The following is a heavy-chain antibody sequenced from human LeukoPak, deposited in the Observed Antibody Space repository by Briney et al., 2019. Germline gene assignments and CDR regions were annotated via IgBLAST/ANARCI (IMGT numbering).Heavy chain of an antibody. V-gene: IGHV3-30-3*01. D-gene: IGHD6-13*01. CDR1: GFTFSSYA. CDR3: AKDAGIAAAGQGLTHYGMDV. J-gene: IGHJ6*02. Sequence: GGSLRLSCAASGFTFSSYAMHWVRQAPGKGLEWVAVISYDGSNKYYADSVKGRFTISRDNAKNSLYLQMNSLRAEDTALYYCAKDAGIAAAGQGLTHYGMDVWGQGTTVTVSS. CDR2: ISYDGSNK.